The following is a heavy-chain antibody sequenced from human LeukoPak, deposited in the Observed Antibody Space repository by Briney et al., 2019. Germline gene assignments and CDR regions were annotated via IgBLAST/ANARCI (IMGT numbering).Heavy chain of an antibody. CDR1: GFTYSNYA. Sequence: PGGSLRLSCAASGFTYSNYAMHWVRQAPAKGLEWVAVISYDGINKYSADSVKGRLTISRDNSKNTLYLQMNSLRYEDTAVYYCAKDDGSSGWSQFDYWGQGTLVTVSS. V-gene: IGHV3-30*18. CDR3: AKDDGSSGWSQFDY. J-gene: IGHJ4*02. D-gene: IGHD6-19*01. CDR2: ISYDGINK.